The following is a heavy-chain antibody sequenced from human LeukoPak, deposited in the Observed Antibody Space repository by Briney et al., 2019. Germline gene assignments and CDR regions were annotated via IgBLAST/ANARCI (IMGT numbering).Heavy chain of an antibody. D-gene: IGHD3-10*01. CDR1: GSTFTDYY. V-gene: IGHV1-2*02. CDR2: INPNSGGT. Sequence: ASVKVSCKASGSTFTDYYMHWVRQAPGQGLEWMGWINPNSGGTNFAQKFQGRVTMTRDTSISTAYMELNRLRSDDTAVYYCARSDGYGLVGIWGQGTMVTVSS. CDR3: ARSDGYGLVGI. J-gene: IGHJ3*02.